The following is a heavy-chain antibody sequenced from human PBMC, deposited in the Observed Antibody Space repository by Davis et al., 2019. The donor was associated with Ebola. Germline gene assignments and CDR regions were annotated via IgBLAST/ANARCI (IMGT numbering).Heavy chain of an antibody. CDR2: ISSSGSTI. V-gene: IGHV3-11*01. D-gene: IGHD5-18*01. CDR1: GFTFSDYY. J-gene: IGHJ4*02. Sequence: GESLKISCAASGFTFSDYYMSWIRQAPGKGLEWVSYISSSGSTIYYADSVKGRFTISRDNAKNSLYLQMNSLRAEDTAVYYCTTTSGDTASDYWGQGTLVTVSS. CDR3: TTTSGDTASDY.